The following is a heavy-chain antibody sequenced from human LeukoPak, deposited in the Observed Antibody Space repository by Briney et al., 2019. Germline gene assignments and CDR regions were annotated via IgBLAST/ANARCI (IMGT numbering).Heavy chain of an antibody. J-gene: IGHJ4*02. CDR2: IYYSGST. Sequence: SQTLSLTCTVSGGSVSSGGYYWSWIRQHPGKGLEWIGYIYYSGSTYYNPSLKSRVTISVDTSKNQFSLKLSSVTAADTAVYYCASGVGDGYNYDYFDYWGQGTLVTVSS. V-gene: IGHV4-31*03. D-gene: IGHD5-24*01. CDR1: GGSVSSGGYY. CDR3: ASGVGDGYNYDYFDY.